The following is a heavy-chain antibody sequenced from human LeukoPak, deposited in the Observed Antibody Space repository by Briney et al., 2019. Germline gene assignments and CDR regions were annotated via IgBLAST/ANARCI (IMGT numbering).Heavy chain of an antibody. CDR2: ISTDGSVT. V-gene: IGHV3-74*01. J-gene: IGHJ4*02. CDR1: GFTFSTYW. D-gene: IGHD3-10*01. Sequence: GGSLRLSCAASGFTFSTYWMHWVRRAPGKGLVWVSRISTDGSVTSYADSVTGRFTISRDNAKTTMYLQMNSLRAEDTAVYYCARIGGSGSYSGHYFDHWGQGTLVTVSS. CDR3: ARIGGSGSYSGHYFDH.